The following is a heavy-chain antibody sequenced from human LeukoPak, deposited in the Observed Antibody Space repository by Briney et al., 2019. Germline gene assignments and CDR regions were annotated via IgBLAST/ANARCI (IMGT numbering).Heavy chain of an antibody. D-gene: IGHD6-19*01. J-gene: IGHJ4*02. CDR3: ARISGSLAVAGFDY. CDR2: IIPNSGGT. V-gene: IGHV1-2*02. Sequence: ASVKVSCKASGYRFNDYYIHWVRQAPGLGLEWMGWIIPNSGGTNYAQKFQGRVTMTRDTSIDTAYMELRSLRSDDTALYYCARISGSLAVAGFDYWGQGTLVTVSS. CDR1: GYRFNDYY.